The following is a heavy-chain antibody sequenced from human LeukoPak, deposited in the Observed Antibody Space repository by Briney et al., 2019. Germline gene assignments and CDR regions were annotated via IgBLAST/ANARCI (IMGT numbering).Heavy chain of an antibody. J-gene: IGHJ5*02. V-gene: IGHV4-34*01. CDR3: ARGIIPGGNWFDP. CDR2: INHSGST. Sequence: SETLSLTCAVYGGSFSGYYWSWIRQPPGKGLEWIGEINHSGSTNYNPSLRSRVTISVDTSKNQFSLKLSSVTAADTAVYYCARGIIPGGNWFDPWGQGTLVTVSS. D-gene: IGHD2-2*01. CDR1: GGSFSGYY.